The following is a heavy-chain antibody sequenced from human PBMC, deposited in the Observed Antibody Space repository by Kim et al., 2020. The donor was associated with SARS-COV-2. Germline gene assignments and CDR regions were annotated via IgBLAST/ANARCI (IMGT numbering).Heavy chain of an antibody. Sequence: SETLSLTCTVSGGSISSYYWSWIRQPPGKGLEWIGYIYYSGSTNYKPSLKSRVTLSVDTSKNQFSLKLSSVTAADTPVYYCARDIGYSSGHCTGWVDPWG. J-gene: IGHJ5*02. CDR1: GGSISSYY. CDR3: ARDIGYSSGHCTGWVDP. D-gene: IGHD6-19*01. V-gene: IGHV4-59*01. CDR2: IYYSGST.